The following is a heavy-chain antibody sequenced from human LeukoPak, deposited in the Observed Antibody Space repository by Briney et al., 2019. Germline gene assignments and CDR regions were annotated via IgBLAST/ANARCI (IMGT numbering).Heavy chain of an antibody. CDR3: ARAPMGTAALY. CDR1: RYTFTSYD. Sequence: ASVKVSCKASRYTFTSYDINWVRQATGQGLEWMGWMNPVSGNAGSAQKFQGRVTLTGDTSISTAYMELSSLRSDDTAVYYCARAPMGTAALYWGQGTLVTVSS. J-gene: IGHJ4*02. D-gene: IGHD2-2*01. CDR2: MNPVSGNA. V-gene: IGHV1-8*01.